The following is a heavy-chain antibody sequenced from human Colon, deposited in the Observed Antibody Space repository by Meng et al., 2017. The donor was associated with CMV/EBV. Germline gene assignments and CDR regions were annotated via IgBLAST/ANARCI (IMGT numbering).Heavy chain of an antibody. Sequence: SVKVSCKPSGGSFSSYAISWMRQVPGQGLEWVGGIIPILNIPSYAQRLQGRITLSADPSTTTAYMELSSLRSEDTAIYYCARGQYYYDANRFVFHYFDYWGQGTTVTVSS. J-gene: IGHJ4*03. CDR3: ARGQYYYDANRFVFHYFDY. CDR2: IIPILNIP. V-gene: IGHV1-69*10. CDR1: GGSFSSYA. D-gene: IGHD3-22*01.